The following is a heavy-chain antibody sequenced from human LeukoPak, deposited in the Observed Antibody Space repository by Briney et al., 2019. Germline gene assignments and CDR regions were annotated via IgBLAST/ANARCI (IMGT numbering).Heavy chain of an antibody. V-gene: IGHV4-59*01. CDR2: IYYSGST. J-gene: IGHJ5*02. CDR3: ARGVQGSGSYNPLDP. CDR1: GGSISSYY. Sequence: SETLSLTCTVSGGSISSYYWSWIRQPPGKGLEWIGYIYYSGSTNYNPSLKSRVTISVDTSKNQFSLKLSSVTAADTAVYYCARGVQGSGSYNPLDPWGQGTLVTVSS. D-gene: IGHD3-10*01.